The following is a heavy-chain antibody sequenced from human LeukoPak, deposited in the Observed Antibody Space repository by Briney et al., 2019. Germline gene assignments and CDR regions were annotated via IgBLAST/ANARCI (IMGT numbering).Heavy chain of an antibody. CDR3: AKGVSSSWSNDAFDI. CDR2: IWYDGSNK. J-gene: IGHJ3*02. D-gene: IGHD6-13*01. V-gene: IGHV3-30*02. Sequence: GGSLRLSCAASGFTFSSYGMHWVRQAPGKGLEWVAVIWYDGSNKYYADSVKGRFTISRDNSKNTLYLQMNSLRTEDTAVYYCAKGVSSSWSNDAFDIWGQGTMSPSLQ. CDR1: GFTFSSYG.